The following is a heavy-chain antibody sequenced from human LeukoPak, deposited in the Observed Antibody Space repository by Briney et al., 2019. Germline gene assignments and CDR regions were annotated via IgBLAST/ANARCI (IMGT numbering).Heavy chain of an antibody. CDR2: MNPNSGNT. V-gene: IGHV1-8*03. CDR1: GYTFTSYD. CDR3: ARGAMTTVTTGLRFDP. J-gene: IGHJ5*02. Sequence: VASVKASCKASGYTFTSYDINWVRQATGQGLEWMGWMNPNSGNTGYAQKFQGRVTITRNTSISTAYMELSSLRSEDTAVYYCARGAMTTVTTGLRFDPWGQGTLVTVSS. D-gene: IGHD4-17*01.